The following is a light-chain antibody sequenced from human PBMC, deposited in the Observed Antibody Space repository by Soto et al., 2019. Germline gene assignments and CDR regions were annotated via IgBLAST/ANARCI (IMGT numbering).Light chain of an antibody. J-gene: IGKJ3*01. CDR3: QQSYSTPFT. CDR1: QSTSSY. CDR2: AAS. Sequence: DIQMTQSPSSLSASVGDRVTITCRASQSTSSYLNWYQQKPGKAPKLLIYAASSLQSGVTSRFSSSASGTDFALTISSLQPEDFATYYCQQSYSTPFTFGPGNKVDIK. V-gene: IGKV1-39*01.